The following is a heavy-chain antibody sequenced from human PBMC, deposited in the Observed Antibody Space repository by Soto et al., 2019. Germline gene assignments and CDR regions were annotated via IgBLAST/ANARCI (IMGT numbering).Heavy chain of an antibody. CDR1: GYTFTTYD. CDR3: ARDTMFVFWRMGLHV. CDR2: MDPNSGST. D-gene: IGHD3-3*01. V-gene: IGHV1-8*01. Sequence: QAQLVQSGAEVRKPGASVKVSCKASGYTFTTYDINWVRQAPGQGPERLGWMDPNSGSTGYAQNFQGSITMIRNISRNTAHKELNSLHSDDTAVYYSARDTMFVFWRMGLHVWGQGATVTVSS. J-gene: IGHJ6*02.